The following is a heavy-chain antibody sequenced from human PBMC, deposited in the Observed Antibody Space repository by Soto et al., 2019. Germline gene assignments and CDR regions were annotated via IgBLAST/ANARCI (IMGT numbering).Heavy chain of an antibody. V-gene: IGHV1-69*13. CDR3: AREGSGYNF. CDR1: GDTFSSYS. D-gene: IGHD5-12*01. Sequence: ASVKVSCKASGDTFSSYSISWVRQAPGQGLEWMGGIVPVFGRPNYAQRFRGRLTITADESTSTGYMELISLRSDDTAVYYCAREGSGYNFWGQGTQVTVSS. CDR2: IVPVFGRP. J-gene: IGHJ4*02.